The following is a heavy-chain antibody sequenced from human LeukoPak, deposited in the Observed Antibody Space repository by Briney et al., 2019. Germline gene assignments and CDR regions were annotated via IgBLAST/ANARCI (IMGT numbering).Heavy chain of an antibody. D-gene: IGHD6-19*01. Sequence: GASATVSCTASGGTFSSYAISWVRQAPGQGLEWMGGIIPIFGTANYAQKFQGRVTITADESTSTAYMELSSLRSEDTAVYYCARGSDSSGWYGVYWGQGTLVTVSS. J-gene: IGHJ4*02. V-gene: IGHV1-69*13. CDR1: GGTFSSYA. CDR2: IIPIFGTA. CDR3: ARGSDSSGWYGVY.